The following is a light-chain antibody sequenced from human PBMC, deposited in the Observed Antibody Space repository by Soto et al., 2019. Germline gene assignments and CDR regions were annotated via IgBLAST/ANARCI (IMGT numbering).Light chain of an antibody. CDR2: AAS. CDR3: QQSYSTPPVT. Sequence: DIQMTQSPSSLSASVGDRVTITCRASQSISTYLNWYQQKPGKAPKLLIFAASRLQSGVPSRFSGSGSGTDFTLTISSLQPEDFAAYYCQQSYSTPPVTFCGGTKVEIK. V-gene: IGKV1-39*01. J-gene: IGKJ4*01. CDR1: QSISTY.